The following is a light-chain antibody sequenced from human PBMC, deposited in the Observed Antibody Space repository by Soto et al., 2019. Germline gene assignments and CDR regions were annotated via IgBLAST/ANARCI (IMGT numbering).Light chain of an antibody. V-gene: IGLV2-14*01. Sequence: QSALTQPASVSGSPGQSITISCTATSSDVGGYNYVSWYQQHPGKAPKLMIYEVSNRPSGVSNRFSGSKSGNTASLTISGLQAEDEADYYCSSYTSSSIYVFGTGTKVTVL. J-gene: IGLJ1*01. CDR2: EVS. CDR1: SSDVGGYNY. CDR3: SSYTSSSIYV.